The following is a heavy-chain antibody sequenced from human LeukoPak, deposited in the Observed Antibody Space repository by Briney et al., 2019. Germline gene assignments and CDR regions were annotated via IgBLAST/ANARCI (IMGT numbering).Heavy chain of an antibody. D-gene: IGHD3-3*01. J-gene: IGHJ6*03. Sequence: ASVKVSCKASGYTFTSYYMHWVRQAPGQGLEWMGIINPSGGSTSYAQKFQGRVTMTRDMSTSTVYMELSSLRSEDTAVYYCARDGIITIFGVAGESYYKDVWGKGTTVTVSS. V-gene: IGHV1-46*01. CDR1: GYTFTSYY. CDR3: ARDGIITIFGVAGESYYKDV. CDR2: INPSGGST.